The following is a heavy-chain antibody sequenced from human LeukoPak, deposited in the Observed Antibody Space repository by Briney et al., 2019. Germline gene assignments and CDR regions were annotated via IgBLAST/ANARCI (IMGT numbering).Heavy chain of an antibody. CDR3: TRRDCTRTSCYASD. D-gene: IGHD2-2*01. CDR2: ISTIGYT. J-gene: IGHJ4*02. V-gene: IGHV3-11*06. CDR1: GFIFSDYY. Sequence: GGSLRLSCTASGFIFSDYYMGWVRQAPGQGLEWISYISTIGYTSYADSVKGRFTISRDTAKKSVYLQMNSLRAEDTSIYYCTRRDCTRTSCYASDWGQGTLVTVSS.